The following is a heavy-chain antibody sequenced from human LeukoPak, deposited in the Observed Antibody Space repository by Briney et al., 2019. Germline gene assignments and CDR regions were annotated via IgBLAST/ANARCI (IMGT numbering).Heavy chain of an antibody. CDR1: GYTFTSYY. CDR3: ARESVVITTSFDY. CDR2: INPSGGST. J-gene: IGHJ4*02. V-gene: IGHV1-46*01. Sequence: ASVKVSRKASGYTFTSYYMHWVRQAPGQGLEWMGIINPSGGSTSYAQKFQGRVTMTRDMSTSTVYMELSSLRSEDTAVYYCARESVVITTSFDYWGQGTLVTVSS. D-gene: IGHD3-22*01.